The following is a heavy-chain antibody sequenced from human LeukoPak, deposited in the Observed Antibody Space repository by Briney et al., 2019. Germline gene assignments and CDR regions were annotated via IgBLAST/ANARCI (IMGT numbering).Heavy chain of an antibody. CDR2: ISGSGGST. D-gene: IGHD1-26*01. CDR3: AKDQWELLSWDAFDI. V-gene: IGHV3-23*01. CDR1: GFTFSSYA. J-gene: IGHJ3*02. Sequence: PGGSLRLSCAASGFTFSSYAMSWVRQAPGKGLEWVSAISGSGGSTYYADSVKGRFTISRDNSKNTLYLRMNSLRAEDTAVYYCAKDQWELLSWDAFDIWGQGTMVTVSS.